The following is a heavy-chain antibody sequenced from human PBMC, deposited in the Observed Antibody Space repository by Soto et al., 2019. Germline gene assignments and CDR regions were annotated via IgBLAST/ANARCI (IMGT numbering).Heavy chain of an antibody. CDR2: IKQDGSEK. CDR3: ARVVKRYANSSSKRIYYFDY. CDR1: GFTFSSYW. V-gene: IGHV3-7*01. J-gene: IGHJ4*02. Sequence: PGGSLRLSCAASGFTFSSYWMSWVRQAPGKGLEWVANIKQDGSEKYYVDSVKGRFTISRDNAKNSLYLQMNSLRAEDTAVYYCARVVKRYANSSSKRIYYFDYWGQGTLVTAPQ. D-gene: IGHD6-6*01.